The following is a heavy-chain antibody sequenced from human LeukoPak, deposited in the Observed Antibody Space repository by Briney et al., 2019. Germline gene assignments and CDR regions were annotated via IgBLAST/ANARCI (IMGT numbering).Heavy chain of an antibody. CDR3: ARHRATMVRRLIIHDAFDI. CDR2: IYQSESS. J-gene: IGHJ3*02. V-gene: IGHV4-30-2*01. Sequence: PSQTLSLTCAVSGGSINNGDYSWSWIRQPPGKGLEWIGYIYQSESSYYNPSLKSRVTISVDRSKNQSSLKLSSVTAADTAVYYCARHRATMVRRLIIHDAFDIWGQGTMVTVFS. D-gene: IGHD3-10*01. CDR1: GGSINNGDYS.